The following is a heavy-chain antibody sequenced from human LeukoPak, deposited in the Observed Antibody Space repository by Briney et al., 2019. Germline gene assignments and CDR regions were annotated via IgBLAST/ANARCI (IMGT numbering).Heavy chain of an antibody. V-gene: IGHV3-53*01. J-gene: IGHJ5*02. CDR3: ARDRAAADP. CDR2: IYTDDRT. D-gene: IGHD6-13*01. Sequence: PGGSLRLSCAASGFTFSDYYMSWVRQAPGKGLEWVSDIYTDDRTYYADSVKGRFTISRDDSKNMLFLQTDSLRVEDTAVYYCARDRAAADPWGQGTLVTVSS. CDR1: GFTFSDYY.